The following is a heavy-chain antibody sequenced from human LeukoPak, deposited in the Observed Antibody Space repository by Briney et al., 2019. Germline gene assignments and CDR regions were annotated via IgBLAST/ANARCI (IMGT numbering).Heavy chain of an antibody. CDR2: FDPEDGET. J-gene: IGHJ4*02. CDR1: GYTFTSYG. V-gene: IGHV1-24*01. CDR3: ATASYGSGSFDY. Sequence: ASVKVSCKASGYTFTSYGISWVRQAPGQGLEWMGGFDPEDGETIYAQKFQGRVTMTEDTSTDTAYMELSSLRSEDTAVYYCATASYGSGSFDYWGQGTLVTVSS. D-gene: IGHD3-10*01.